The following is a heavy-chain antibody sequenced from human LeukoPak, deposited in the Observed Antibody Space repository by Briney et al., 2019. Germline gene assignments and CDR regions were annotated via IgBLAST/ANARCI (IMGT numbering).Heavy chain of an antibody. CDR3: ARDAYYYGSGTAQEDY. Sequence: ASVKVCCEASGYTFTSYGISWVRQAPGQGREWMGWISAYNGNTNYAQKLQGRVTMTTDTSTSTAYMELRSLRSDDTAVYYCARDAYYYGSGTAQEDYWGQGTLVTVSS. CDR1: GYTFTSYG. CDR2: ISAYNGNT. V-gene: IGHV1-18*01. D-gene: IGHD3-10*01. J-gene: IGHJ4*02.